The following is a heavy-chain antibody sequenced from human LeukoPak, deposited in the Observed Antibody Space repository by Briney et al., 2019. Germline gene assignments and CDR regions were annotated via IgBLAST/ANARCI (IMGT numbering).Heavy chain of an antibody. Sequence: GGSLRLSCAASGFTFSDYNMSWIRQAPGKGLEWVSYMTTSGSATYYGNSVRGRFTISRDNAENSLYLQMNSLRDEDTAVYYCARRGTVVRAHHFDSWGQGTLVTVSS. D-gene: IGHD2-2*01. V-gene: IGHV3-11*01. CDR3: ARRGTVVRAHHFDS. CDR2: MTTSGSAT. J-gene: IGHJ4*02. CDR1: GFTFSDYN.